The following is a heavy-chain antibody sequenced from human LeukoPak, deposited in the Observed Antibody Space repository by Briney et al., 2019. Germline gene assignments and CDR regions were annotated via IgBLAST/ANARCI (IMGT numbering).Heavy chain of an antibody. CDR2: INADESTT. CDR1: GSGFTFNNYW. V-gene: IGHV3-74*01. CDR3: ATLISGWSLY. J-gene: IGHJ4*02. D-gene: IGHD6-19*01. Sequence: GGSLRLSCAASGSGFTFNNYWMHWVRQAPGKGLVWVSRINADESTTSYADSVRGRFTISRDNAKNTLYLQMNSLRAEDTAVYYCATLISGWSLYWGQGTLVTVSS.